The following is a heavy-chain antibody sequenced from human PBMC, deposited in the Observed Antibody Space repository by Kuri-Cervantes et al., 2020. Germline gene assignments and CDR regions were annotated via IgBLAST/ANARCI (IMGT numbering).Heavy chain of an antibody. V-gene: IGHV3-7*03. CDR1: GFTFSSYW. D-gene: IGHD2-8*01. CDR2: IKQDGSEK. J-gene: IGHJ4*02. CDR3: ARLCTDGVCYTGFDS. Sequence: GGSLRLSCAASGFTFSSYWMSWVRQAPGKGLEWVAKIKQDGSEKYYVDSVKGRFTISRDNAKNSLYLQMNSLRADDTAVYYCARLCTDGVCYTGFDSWGQGTLVTVSS.